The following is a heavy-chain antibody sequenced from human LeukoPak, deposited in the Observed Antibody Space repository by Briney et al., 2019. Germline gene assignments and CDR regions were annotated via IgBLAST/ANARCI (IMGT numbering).Heavy chain of an antibody. CDR1: GGTFSSYA. V-gene: IGHV1-69*06. J-gene: IGHJ4*02. CDR2: IIPIFGTA. D-gene: IGHD6-6*01. CDR3: ARVHLSAIAARIGYYFDY. Sequence: ASVKVSCKASGGTFSSYAISWARQAPGQGLEWMGGIIPIFGTANYAQKFQGRVTITADKSTSTAYMELSSLRSEDTAVYYCARVHLSAIAARIGYYFDYWGQGTLVTVSS.